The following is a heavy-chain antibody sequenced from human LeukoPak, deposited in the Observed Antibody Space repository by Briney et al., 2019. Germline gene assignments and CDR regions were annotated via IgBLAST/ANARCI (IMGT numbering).Heavy chain of an antibody. V-gene: IGHV4-39*01. CDR2: IYYSGST. CDR3: ATESRYSSSWYGPGDY. D-gene: IGHD6-13*01. Sequence: SETLSLTCTVSGGSISSRGYYWGWIRQPPGKGLEWIGSIYYSGSTYYNPSLKSRVTISVDTSKNQFSLKLSSVTAADTAVYYCATESRYSSSWYGPGDYWGQGTLVTVSS. J-gene: IGHJ4*02. CDR1: GGSISSRGYY.